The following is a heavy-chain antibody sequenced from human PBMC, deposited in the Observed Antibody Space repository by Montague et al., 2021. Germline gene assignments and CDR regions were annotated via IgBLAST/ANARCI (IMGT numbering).Heavy chain of an antibody. CDR1: GGSLSGYY. CDR2: INHSGSA. CDR3: ARGLLGTVNGQYSGGWYYFDK. Sequence: SETLSLTCGLSGGSLSGYYWAWIRQTPGKGLEWIGNINHSGSAKYNPSLKNRVSIPVGTSNNQFFLDLTSVTAADTAMYFCARGLLGTVNGQYSGGWYYFDKWGQGTMVTVSS. D-gene: IGHD6-19*01. V-gene: IGHV4-34*01. J-gene: IGHJ4*02.